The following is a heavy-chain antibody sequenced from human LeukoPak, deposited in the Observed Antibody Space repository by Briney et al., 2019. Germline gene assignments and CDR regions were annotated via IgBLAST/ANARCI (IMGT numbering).Heavy chain of an antibody. V-gene: IGHV3-23*01. CDR3: AKDRNRDDFWSGFPAGWFDP. D-gene: IGHD3-3*01. J-gene: IGHJ5*02. Sequence: GGSLRHSCAASGFTFSSYAMSWVRQAPGKGLEWVSAISGSGGSTYYADSVKGRFTISRDNPKNTLYLQMNSLRAEDTAVYYCAKDRNRDDFWSGFPAGWFDPWGQGTLVTVSS. CDR2: ISGSGGST. CDR1: GFTFSSYA.